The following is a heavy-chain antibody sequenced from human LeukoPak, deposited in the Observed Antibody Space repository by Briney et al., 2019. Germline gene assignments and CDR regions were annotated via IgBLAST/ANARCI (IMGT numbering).Heavy chain of an antibody. D-gene: IGHD3-22*01. J-gene: IGHJ4*02. Sequence: PSETLSLTCTVSGGSISSGSYYWSWIRQPAGKGLEWIGRIYTSGSTNYNPSLKSRVTISVDTSKNQFSLKLSSVTAADTAVYYCAREEDYYDSSGYLSYWGQGTLVTVSS. CDR1: GGSISSGSYY. V-gene: IGHV4-61*02. CDR3: AREEDYYDSSGYLSY. CDR2: IYTSGST.